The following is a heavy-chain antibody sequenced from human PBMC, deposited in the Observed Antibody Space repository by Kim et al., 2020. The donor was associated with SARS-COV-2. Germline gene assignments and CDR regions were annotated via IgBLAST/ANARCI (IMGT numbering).Heavy chain of an antibody. CDR2: IYYSGST. J-gene: IGHJ6*02. CDR3: ARDGLTGTTRGGMDV. D-gene: IGHD1-7*01. CDR1: GGSISSYY. V-gene: IGHV4-59*13. Sequence: SETLSLTCTVSGGSISSYYWSWIRQPPGKGLEWIGYIYYSGSTNYNPSLKSRVTISVDTSKNQFSLKLSSVTAADTAVYYCARDGLTGTTRGGMDVWGQGTTVTVSS.